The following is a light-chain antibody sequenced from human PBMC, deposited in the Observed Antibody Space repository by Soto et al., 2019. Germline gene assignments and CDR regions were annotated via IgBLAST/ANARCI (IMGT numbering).Light chain of an antibody. V-gene: IGLV2-14*01. Sequence: QSVLTQPASVSGSPGQSITISCTGTSSDVGTYNYVSWYQQHPGKAPKLMIYDVSNRPSGVSDRFSGSKSGNTASLTISGLQAEDEADYYCSSYTGSSTSVVFGGATKLTVL. CDR1: SSDVGTYNY. CDR3: SSYTGSSTSVV. J-gene: IGLJ2*01. CDR2: DVS.